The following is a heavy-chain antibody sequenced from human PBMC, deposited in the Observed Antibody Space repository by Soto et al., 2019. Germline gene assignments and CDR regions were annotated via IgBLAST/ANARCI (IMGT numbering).Heavy chain of an antibody. D-gene: IGHD3-10*01. Sequence: QVQLQQWGAGLLKPSETLSLTCAVYGGSFSGYYWSWIRQPPGKGLEWIGEINHSGSTNYNPSLKSRVTISVDTSKNQFSLKLSSVTAADTAVYYCARGFRPNYYGSGSYYPYYYYYYMDVWGKGTTVTVSS. CDR1: GGSFSGYY. CDR3: ARGFRPNYYGSGSYYPYYYYYYMDV. V-gene: IGHV4-34*01. CDR2: INHSGST. J-gene: IGHJ6*03.